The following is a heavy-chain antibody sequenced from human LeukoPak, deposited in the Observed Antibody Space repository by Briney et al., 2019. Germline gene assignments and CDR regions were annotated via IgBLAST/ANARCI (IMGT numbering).Heavy chain of an antibody. CDR1: GFTVSSNY. CDR2: IYSGGTT. Sequence: GGSLRLSCAASGFTVSSNYMSWVRQAPGKGLEWVSIIYSGGTTYYADSVKGRFTISRDNSKNTLYLQMNSLRAEDTAVYYCAREVLDAAMALGYWGQGTLVTVSS. CDR3: AREVLDAAMALGY. J-gene: IGHJ4*02. D-gene: IGHD5-18*01. V-gene: IGHV3-66*01.